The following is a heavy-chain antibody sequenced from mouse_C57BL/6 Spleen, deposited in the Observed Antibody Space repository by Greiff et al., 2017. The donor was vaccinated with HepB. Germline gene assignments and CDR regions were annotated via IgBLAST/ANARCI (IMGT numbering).Heavy chain of an antibody. V-gene: IGHV7-3*01. CDR2: IRNKANGYTT. Sequence: EVKLVESGGGLVQPGGSLSLSCAASGFTFTDYYMSWVRQPPGKALEWLGFIRNKANGYTTEYSASVKGRFTISRDNSQSILYLQMNALRAEDSATYYCARSYYDYSPYYFDYWGQGATLTVSS. CDR3: ARSYYDYSPYYFDY. CDR1: GFTFTDYY. J-gene: IGHJ2*01. D-gene: IGHD2-4*01.